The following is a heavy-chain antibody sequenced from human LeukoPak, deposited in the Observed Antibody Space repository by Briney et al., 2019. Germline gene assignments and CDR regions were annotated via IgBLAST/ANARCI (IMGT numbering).Heavy chain of an antibody. V-gene: IGHV3-30*02. CDR1: GFTFSSYG. Sequence: GGSLRLSCAASGFTFSSYGMHWVRQAPGKGLEWVAFIRYDGSNKYYADSVKGRFTISRDNSKNTLYLQMNSLRAEDTAVYYCAKAPLWFGESFGFDYWGQGPLVTVSS. J-gene: IGHJ4*02. D-gene: IGHD3-10*01. CDR2: IRYDGSNK. CDR3: AKAPLWFGESFGFDY.